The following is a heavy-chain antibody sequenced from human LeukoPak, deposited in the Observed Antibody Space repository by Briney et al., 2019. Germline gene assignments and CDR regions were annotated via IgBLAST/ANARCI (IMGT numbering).Heavy chain of an antibody. Sequence: SSVKVSCKTSGGVITNYAISLVRQAPGQGLEWVGVIIPIFGTSNYAQKFQGRVTITADKSTNTAYMELSSLRSEDTAVYYCARVAAAIPRWYFDLWGRGTLVTVSS. CDR3: ARVAAAIPRWYFDL. CDR1: GGVITNYA. CDR2: IIPIFGTS. J-gene: IGHJ2*01. V-gene: IGHV1-69*06. D-gene: IGHD2-2*01.